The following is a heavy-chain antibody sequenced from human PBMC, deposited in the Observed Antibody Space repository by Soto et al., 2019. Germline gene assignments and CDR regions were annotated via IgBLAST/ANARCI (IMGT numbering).Heavy chain of an antibody. V-gene: IGHV3-30*04. D-gene: IGHD3-10*01. CDR2: ISYDGSNK. Sequence: QVQLVESGGGVVQPGRSLRLSCAASGFTFSNYAMHWVRQAPGKGLEWVAVISYDGSNKYYADSVKGRFTISRDNSKNTLYLRINSLRAEDTAVYYCARDITMVRGIIRSYYYYGMDVWGQGTTVTVSS. J-gene: IGHJ6*02. CDR3: ARDITMVRGIIRSYYYYGMDV. CDR1: GFTFSNYA.